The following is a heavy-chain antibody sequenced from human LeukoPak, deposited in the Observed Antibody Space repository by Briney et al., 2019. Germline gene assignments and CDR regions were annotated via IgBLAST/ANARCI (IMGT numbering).Heavy chain of an antibody. CDR2: INHSGST. CDR1: GGSFSGYY. Sequence: PSETLSPTCAVYGGSFSGYYWSWIRQPPGKGLEWIGEINHSGSTNYNPSLKSRVTISVDTSKNQFSLKLSSVTAADTAVYYCARGHFESWFDPWGQGTLVTVSS. J-gene: IGHJ5*02. D-gene: IGHD3-9*01. CDR3: ARGHFESWFDP. V-gene: IGHV4-34*01.